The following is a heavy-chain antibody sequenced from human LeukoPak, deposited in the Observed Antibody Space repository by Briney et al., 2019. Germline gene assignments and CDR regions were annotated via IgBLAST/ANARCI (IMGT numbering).Heavy chain of an antibody. J-gene: IGHJ4*02. D-gene: IGHD3/OR15-3a*01. CDR2: VRYDGSNK. CDR1: GFTFSSYW. CDR3: AKFGLTFDN. Sequence: GGPLRLSCAASGFTFSSYWINWVRQAPGKGLEWVAFVRYDGSNKYYADSVKGRFTISRDNSKNTLYLQMNSLRAEDTAVYYCAKFGLTFDNWGQGTLVTVSS. V-gene: IGHV3-30*02.